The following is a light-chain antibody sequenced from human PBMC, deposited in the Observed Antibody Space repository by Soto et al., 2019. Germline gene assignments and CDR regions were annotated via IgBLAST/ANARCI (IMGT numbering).Light chain of an antibody. CDR2: EVN. CDR3: SSYAGNNNLV. CDR1: SSDVGGYNY. V-gene: IGLV2-8*01. J-gene: IGLJ2*01. Sequence: QSVLTQPPSASGSPGQSVTISCTGTSSDVGGYNYVSWYQQHPGKAPKLMIYEVNRRPSGVPDRFSGSKSGNTASLTVSGLQAEDEGDYYCSSYAGNNNLVFGGGTKLTVL.